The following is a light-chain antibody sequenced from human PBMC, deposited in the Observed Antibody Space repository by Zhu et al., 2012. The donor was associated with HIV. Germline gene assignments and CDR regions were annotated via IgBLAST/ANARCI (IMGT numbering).Light chain of an antibody. Sequence: DIVLTQSPGTLSLSPGEGATLSCRASQSVTSNKLAWYQQKPGRAPRLLIYKAFNRATGIPDRFSGSGSGTDFTLTISRVEPEDFAIYYCQYYGRFGGGTKGGDQT. J-gene: IGKJ4*01. CDR3: QYYGR. CDR1: QSVTSNK. CDR2: KAF. V-gene: IGKV3-20*01.